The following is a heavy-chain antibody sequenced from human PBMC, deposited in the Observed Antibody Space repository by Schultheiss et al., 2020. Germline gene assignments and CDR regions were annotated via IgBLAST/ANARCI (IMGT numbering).Heavy chain of an antibody. Sequence: SETLSLTCTVSGGSISGYYWSWIRQPPGKGLEWIGYIYYSGSTNYNPSLKSRVSLSVDTSKNQFSLKLSSVTAADTAVYYCVRRLWGDYANAFDIWGQGTMVTVSS. D-gene: IGHD4-17*01. CDR1: GGSISGYY. V-gene: IGHV4-59*08. J-gene: IGHJ3*02. CDR3: VRRLWGDYANAFDI. CDR2: IYYSGST.